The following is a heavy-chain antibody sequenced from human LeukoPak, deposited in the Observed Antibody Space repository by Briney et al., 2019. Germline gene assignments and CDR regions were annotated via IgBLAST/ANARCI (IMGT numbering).Heavy chain of an antibody. CDR3: ARDSFNSGQALGIEGSGWYSAFDI. V-gene: IGHV3-23*01. J-gene: IGHJ3*02. CDR1: GFTFSSYG. Sequence: GSLRLSCAASGFTFSSYGMSWVRQAPGKGLEWVSAISGSGGSTYYADSVKGRFTISRDNSKNTLYLQMNSLRAEDTAVYYCARDSFNSGQALGIEGSGWYSAFDIWGQGTMVTVSS. D-gene: IGHD6-19*01. CDR2: ISGSGGST.